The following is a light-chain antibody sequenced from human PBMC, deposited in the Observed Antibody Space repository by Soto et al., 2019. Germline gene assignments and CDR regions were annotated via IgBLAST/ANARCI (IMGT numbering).Light chain of an antibody. CDR2: GAS. CDR1: QSVTNNY. J-gene: IGKJ1*01. Sequence: EIVLTQSPVTLSLSPGEIATLSCRASQSVTNNYLAWFQQKPGQAPRLLMYGASSRATGIPDRFSGSGSGTDFTLTITRRESEDFAVYYCQQYASSQMFGQGTKVDIK. CDR3: QQYASSQM. V-gene: IGKV3-20*01.